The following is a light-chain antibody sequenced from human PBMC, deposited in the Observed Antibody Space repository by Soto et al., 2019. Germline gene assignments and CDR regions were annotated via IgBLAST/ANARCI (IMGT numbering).Light chain of an antibody. CDR2: DAS. CDR3: QPRSNWPSLT. J-gene: IGKJ4*01. V-gene: IGKV3D-20*02. CDR1: QSVSSSY. Sequence: EIVLTQSPGTLSLSPGERATLSCRASQSVSSSYLAWYQQKPGQAPRLLIYDASIRATGIPARFSGSGSRTDFTPTISSLETEDFAGYYGQPRSNWPSLTFGGGTKVDIK.